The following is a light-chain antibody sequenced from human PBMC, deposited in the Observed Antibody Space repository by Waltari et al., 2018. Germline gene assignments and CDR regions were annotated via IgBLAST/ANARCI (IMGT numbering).Light chain of an antibody. Sequence: EVVMTQSPATLSVSPGERATLSCRASQSVYTNLAWYQQKPGQAPRLLIYGASTRATGIPARFRGSGSGTDFTLTISSLQSEDLALYYCQQYYSTPLTFGGGTKVEIK. CDR2: GAS. CDR1: QSVYTN. CDR3: QQYYSTPLT. J-gene: IGKJ4*01. V-gene: IGKV3-15*01.